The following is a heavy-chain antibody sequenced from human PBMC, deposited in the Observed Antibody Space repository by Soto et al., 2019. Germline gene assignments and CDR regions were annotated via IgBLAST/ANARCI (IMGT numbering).Heavy chain of an antibody. V-gene: IGHV4-59*01. D-gene: IGHD3-16*01. Sequence: SETLSLTCTVSGASISSYYWSWIRQPPGKGLEVIGYLYDTDKSVATTSLKSRVTISVDVSKNQLSLKMASVTAADTASYYCAHNSHHDHTYTHYFGMDVWGLGTTVTVSS. CDR1: GASISSYY. CDR2: LYDTDKS. J-gene: IGHJ6*02. CDR3: AHNSHHDHTYTHYFGMDV.